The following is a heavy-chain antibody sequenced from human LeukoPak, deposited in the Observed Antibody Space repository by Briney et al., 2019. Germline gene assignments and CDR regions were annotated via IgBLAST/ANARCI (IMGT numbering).Heavy chain of an antibody. J-gene: IGHJ6*02. V-gene: IGHV1-69*13. CDR2: IIPIFGTA. Sequence: ASVKVSCKASGYTFTGYFMHWVRQAPGQGLEWMGGIIPIFGTANYAQKFQGRVTITADESTSTAYMELSSLRSEDTAVYYCARVKGYCSSTSCYGPYYYYGMDVWGQGTTVTVSS. D-gene: IGHD2-2*01. CDR1: GYTFTGYF. CDR3: ARVKGYCSSTSCYGPYYYYGMDV.